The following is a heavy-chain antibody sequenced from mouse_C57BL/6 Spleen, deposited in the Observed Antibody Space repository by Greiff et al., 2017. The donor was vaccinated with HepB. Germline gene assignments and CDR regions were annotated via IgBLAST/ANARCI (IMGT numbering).Heavy chain of an antibody. J-gene: IGHJ4*01. CDR2: ISGGGGNT. Sequence: VQLKESGGGLVKPGGSLKLSCAASGFTFSSYTMSWVRQTPEKRLEWVATISGGGGNTYYPDSVKGRFTISRDNAKNTLYLQMSSLRSEDTALYYCARSTGYYAMDYWGQGTSVTVSS. CDR1: GFTFSSYT. V-gene: IGHV5-9*01. CDR3: ARSTGYYAMDY.